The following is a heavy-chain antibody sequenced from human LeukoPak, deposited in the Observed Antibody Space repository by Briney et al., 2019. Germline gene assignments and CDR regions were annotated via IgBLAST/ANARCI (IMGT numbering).Heavy chain of an antibody. Sequence: ASVKVSCKASGYTFTSYYMHWVRQAPGQGLEWMGIINPSGGSTSYAQKFQGRVTMTRDTSTSTVYMELSSLRSEDTAVYYCAREGSWRYFYDSSGYLFFDYWGQGTLVTVSS. CDR1: GYTFTSYY. CDR3: AREGSWRYFYDSSGYLFFDY. J-gene: IGHJ4*02. D-gene: IGHD3-22*01. CDR2: INPSGGST. V-gene: IGHV1-46*01.